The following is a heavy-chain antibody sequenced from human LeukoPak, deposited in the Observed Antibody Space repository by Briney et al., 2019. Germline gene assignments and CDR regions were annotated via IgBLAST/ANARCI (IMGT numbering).Heavy chain of an antibody. J-gene: IGHJ5*02. D-gene: IGHD7-27*01. CDR1: GFTLSHYW. V-gene: IGHV3-7*01. CDR3: AREWVDWGEGYNWFDP. Sequence: GGSLRLSCAASGFTLSHYWMSWVRQAPGKELEWVANIKQDGSEKYYVDSVKGRFTISRDNAKNSLYLQMNSLRVEDTAVYYCAREWVDWGEGYNWFDPWGQGTLVTVSS. CDR2: IKQDGSEK.